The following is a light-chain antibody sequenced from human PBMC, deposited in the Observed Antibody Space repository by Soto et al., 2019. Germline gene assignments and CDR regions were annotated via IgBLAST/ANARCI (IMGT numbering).Light chain of an antibody. CDR3: QQSYSTPWT. Sequence: DIPMTQSPSSLSASVGDRVTITCRASQSISSYLNWYQQKPGKAPKLLIYGASSLQSGVPSRVSGSGSGTDFTLTISSLQPEDFATYYCQQSYSTPWTFGQGTKVEIK. CDR2: GAS. J-gene: IGKJ1*01. CDR1: QSISSY. V-gene: IGKV1-39*01.